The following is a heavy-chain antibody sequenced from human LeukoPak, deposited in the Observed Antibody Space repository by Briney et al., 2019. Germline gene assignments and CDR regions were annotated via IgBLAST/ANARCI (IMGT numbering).Heavy chain of an antibody. CDR1: GFTYSSYA. J-gene: IGHJ4*02. D-gene: IGHD3-10*01. Sequence: PGGSLRLSCALSGFTYSSYAMHGVRQAPRKGREGVAVISYEGRNKYYADSVKGRFTISRDNSKNTLYLQMNSLRAEDTAVYYCARAQSVGSGSYYPPYFDYWGQGTLVTVSS. V-gene: IGHV3-30*04. CDR2: ISYEGRNK. CDR3: ARAQSVGSGSYYPPYFDY.